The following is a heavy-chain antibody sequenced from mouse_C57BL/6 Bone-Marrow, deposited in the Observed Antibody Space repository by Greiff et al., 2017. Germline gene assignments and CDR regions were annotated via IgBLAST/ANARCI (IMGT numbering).Heavy chain of an antibody. Sequence: EVQLVESGGGLVQPGGSLSLSCAASGFTFTDYYMSWVRQPPGKALEWLGFIRNKANGYTTEYSASVKGRFTISRDNSQSILYLQMNALRAEDSATYYCARYIFGEGAMDDWGQGTSVTVSS. CDR2: IRNKANGYTT. D-gene: IGHD2-13*01. CDR3: ARYIFGEGAMDD. J-gene: IGHJ4*01. V-gene: IGHV7-3*01. CDR1: GFTFTDYY.